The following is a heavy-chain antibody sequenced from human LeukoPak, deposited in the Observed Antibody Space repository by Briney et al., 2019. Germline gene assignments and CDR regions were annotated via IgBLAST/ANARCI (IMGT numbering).Heavy chain of an antibody. J-gene: IGHJ6*02. CDR2: IIPILGIA. Sequence: GSSVKVSCTASGGTFSSYTISWVRQAPGQGLEWMGRIIPILGIANYAQKFQGRVTITADKSTSTAYMELSSLRSEDTAVYYCARAVRVLEWLPGGYYYDGMDVWGQGTTVTISS. CDR3: ARAVRVLEWLPGGYYYDGMDV. V-gene: IGHV1-69*02. D-gene: IGHD3-3*01. CDR1: GGTFSSYT.